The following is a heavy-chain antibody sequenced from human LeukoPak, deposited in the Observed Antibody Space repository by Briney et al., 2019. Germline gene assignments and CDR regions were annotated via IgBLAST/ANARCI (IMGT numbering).Heavy chain of an antibody. Sequence: SETLSLTCAVYGVSFSDYFWSWIRQPPEKGLEWIGEINHSGSTNYNPSLKSRITMSLDTSKDQFSLKLSSVTAADTAVYYCARVYSSSGYNWFDPWGQGTLVTVSS. V-gene: IGHV4-34*01. D-gene: IGHD6-6*01. CDR1: GVSFSDYF. CDR2: INHSGST. CDR3: ARVYSSSGYNWFDP. J-gene: IGHJ5*02.